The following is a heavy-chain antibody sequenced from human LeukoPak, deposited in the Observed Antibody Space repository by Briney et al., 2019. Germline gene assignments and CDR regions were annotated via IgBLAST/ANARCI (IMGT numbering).Heavy chain of an antibody. V-gene: IGHV4-39*07. D-gene: IGHD3-10*01. CDR2: IYYSGST. CDR1: GGSISSSSYY. CDR3: ARDKVVEALWFGELLSGPGQLEEIDY. J-gene: IGHJ4*02. Sequence: SETLSLTCTVSGGSISSSSYYWGWIRQPPGKGLEWIGSIYYSGSTYYNPSLKSRVTISVDTSKNQFSLKLSSVTAADTAVYYCARDKVVEALWFGELLSGPGQLEEIDYWGQGTLVTVSS.